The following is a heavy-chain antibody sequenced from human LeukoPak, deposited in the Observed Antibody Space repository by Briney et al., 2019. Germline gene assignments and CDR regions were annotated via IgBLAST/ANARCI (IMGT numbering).Heavy chain of an antibody. CDR1: GGSISSYY. Sequence: SETLSLTCTVSGGSISSYYWSWIRQPPGKGLEWIGSMYYSGSTHYKPSFRSRVTISIDTSKNQLSLKLSSVTAADTAVYYCARDRDYYDSSGATNYFDYWGQGTLVTVSS. J-gene: IGHJ4*02. CDR2: MYYSGST. V-gene: IGHV4-59*12. D-gene: IGHD3-22*01. CDR3: ARDRDYYDSSGATNYFDY.